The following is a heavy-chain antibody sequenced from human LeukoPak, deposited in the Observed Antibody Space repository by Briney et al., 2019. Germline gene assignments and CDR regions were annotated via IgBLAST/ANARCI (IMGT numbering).Heavy chain of an antibody. CDR1: GFIVSNYY. CDR2: IYTGGST. CDR3: ARGHGS. J-gene: IGHJ5*02. Sequence: GVSLRLSCAASGFIVSNYYMSWVRQAPVKGLEWVSIIYTGGSTSYADSVKGRFTISRDISKNTLYLQMNSLRVEDTAVYYCARGHGSWGQGTLVTVSS. V-gene: IGHV3-53*01.